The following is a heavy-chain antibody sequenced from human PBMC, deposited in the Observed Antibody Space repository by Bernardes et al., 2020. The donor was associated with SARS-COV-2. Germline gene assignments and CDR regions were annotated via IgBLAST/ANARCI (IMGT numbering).Heavy chain of an antibody. Sequence: GGSLRLSCAASGFTFDDYAMHWVRQAPGKGLEWVSLISWDGGSTYYADSVKGRFTISRDNSKNSLYLQMNSLRAEDTALYYCAKDGAYDSSGSEGYFDYWGQGTLVTVSS. CDR1: GFTFDDYA. CDR3: AKDGAYDSSGSEGYFDY. J-gene: IGHJ4*02. V-gene: IGHV3-43D*04. CDR2: ISWDGGST. D-gene: IGHD3-22*01.